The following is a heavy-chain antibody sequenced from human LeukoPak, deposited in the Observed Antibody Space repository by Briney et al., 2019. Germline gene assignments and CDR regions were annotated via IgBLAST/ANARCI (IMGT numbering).Heavy chain of an antibody. CDR3: ARHGASGSYLYYFDY. D-gene: IGHD1-26*01. CDR2: IYYSGST. J-gene: IGHJ4*02. V-gene: IGHV4-59*08. CDR1: GASISSYC. Sequence: SETLSLTCTVSGASISSYCWSWIRQTPGKGLEWIGYIYYSGSTNYNPSLKSRVTISVDTSKNQFSLKLSSVTAADTAVYFCARHGASGSYLYYFDYWGQGTLVTVSS.